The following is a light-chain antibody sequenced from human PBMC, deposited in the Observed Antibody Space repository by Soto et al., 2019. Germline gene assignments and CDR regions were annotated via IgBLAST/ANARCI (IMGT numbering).Light chain of an antibody. Sequence: EIVLTQSPATLSVSPGGRATLSCRASQNINNYLAWYQQKPGQAPRLLIYHASNRATGIPARFRGSGSGTDFTLTISSLEPEDFAVYYCQQRSNWPPLTFGQGTRLEIK. J-gene: IGKJ5*01. CDR2: HAS. CDR3: QQRSNWPPLT. CDR1: QNINNY. V-gene: IGKV3-11*01.